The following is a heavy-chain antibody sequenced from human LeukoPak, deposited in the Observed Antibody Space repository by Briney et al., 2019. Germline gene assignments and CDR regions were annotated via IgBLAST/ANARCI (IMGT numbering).Heavy chain of an antibody. CDR1: GSAFSNFA. CDR2: VSYEGTIK. Sequence: QAGGSLRLSCAASGSAFSNFAMHWVRQAPGKGLEWVAVVSYEGTIKYYTDSVKGRFTISRDNSNSLTSLQMNNLTTEDTAAYYCAREKFDSWGQGTLVIVSP. J-gene: IGHJ5*01. V-gene: IGHV3-30*14. CDR3: AREKFDS.